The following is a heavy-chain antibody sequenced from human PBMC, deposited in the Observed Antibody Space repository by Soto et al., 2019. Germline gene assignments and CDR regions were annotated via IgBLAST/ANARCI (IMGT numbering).Heavy chain of an antibody. CDR3: ASSGNWFDP. Sequence: GQSLKISCKGSGYSFTSYWSSWVRQMPGKGLEWMGRIDPSGSYTNYSPSSQGHVTISAEKPISTAYLHWSSLKASDTAMYYSASSGNWFDPWGQGTLVTVSS. CDR1: GYSFTSYW. V-gene: IGHV5-10-1*01. CDR2: IDPSGSYT. D-gene: IGHD3-10*01. J-gene: IGHJ5*02.